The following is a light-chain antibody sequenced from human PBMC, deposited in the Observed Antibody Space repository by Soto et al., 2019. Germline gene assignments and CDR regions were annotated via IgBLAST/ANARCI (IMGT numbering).Light chain of an antibody. V-gene: IGLV2-14*01. CDR3: RSYASGSLDV. Sequence: QAALTQPASLSVSPGQSITISCTGTTRDVGGYNYVSWYQQHPGKAPKLMIYGFSNRPSGVSNRFSGSTSGNTASLTISGLQGEDEADYYCRSYASGSLDVFGTGTKVTVL. CDR2: GFS. J-gene: IGLJ1*01. CDR1: TRDVGGYNY.